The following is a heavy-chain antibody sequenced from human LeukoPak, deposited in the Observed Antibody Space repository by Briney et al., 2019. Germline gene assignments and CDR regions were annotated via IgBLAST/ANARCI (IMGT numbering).Heavy chain of an antibody. V-gene: IGHV4-34*01. Sequence: PSETLSLTCAVYGGSFSGYYWSWIRQPPGKGLEWIGEINHSGTTKYNPSLKSRVTISVDTSKNQFSLNLRSVAAADTAVYYCARGGATPMIQSYWGQGTLVTVSS. CDR2: INHSGTT. CDR3: ARGGATPMIQSY. D-gene: IGHD2-15*01. CDR1: GGSFSGYY. J-gene: IGHJ4*02.